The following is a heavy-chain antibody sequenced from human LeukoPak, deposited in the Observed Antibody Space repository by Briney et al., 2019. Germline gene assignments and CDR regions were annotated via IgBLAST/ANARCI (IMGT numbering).Heavy chain of an antibody. CDR1: GFTFSSYG. Sequence: PGGSLRLSCAASGFTFSSYGMHWARQAPGKGLEWVAFIRYDGSNKYYADSVKGRFTISRDNSKNTLYLQMNSLRAEDTAVYYCAKIGWGAGSYYYYYMDVWGKGTTVTISS. CDR3: AKIGWGAGSYYYYYMDV. J-gene: IGHJ6*03. V-gene: IGHV3-30*02. D-gene: IGHD6-19*01. CDR2: IRYDGSNK.